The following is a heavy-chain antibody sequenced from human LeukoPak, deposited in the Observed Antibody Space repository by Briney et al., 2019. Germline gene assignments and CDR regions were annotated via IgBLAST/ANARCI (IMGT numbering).Heavy chain of an antibody. J-gene: IGHJ4*02. CDR2: INPNSGGT. Sequence: ASVKVCCKASGYTFTGYYMHWVRQAPGQGLEWMGWINPNSGGTNYAQKFQGRVTMTRDTSISTAYMELSRLRSDDTAVYYCARSPIVVVAATPPYYFDYWGQGTLVTVSS. V-gene: IGHV1-2*02. CDR1: GYTFTGYY. D-gene: IGHD2-15*01. CDR3: ARSPIVVVAATPPYYFDY.